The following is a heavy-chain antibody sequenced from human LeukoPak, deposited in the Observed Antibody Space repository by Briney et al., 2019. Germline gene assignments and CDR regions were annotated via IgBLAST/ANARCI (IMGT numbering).Heavy chain of an antibody. V-gene: IGHV3-7*01. CDR2: INQDGSAK. CDR3: GRDMDV. CDR1: GFTFSTYW. J-gene: IGHJ6*02. Sequence: GGSLRLSCAVSGFTFSTYWMSWVRQAPGKGLEWVANINQDGSAKNYVDSVKGRFTISRDNAKNSLSLQMNSLRAEDTAVYYCGRDMDVWGQGTTVIVSS.